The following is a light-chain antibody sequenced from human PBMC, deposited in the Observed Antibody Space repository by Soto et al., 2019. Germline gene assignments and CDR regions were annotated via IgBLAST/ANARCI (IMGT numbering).Light chain of an antibody. V-gene: IGKV4-1*01. CDR3: QQYYSIPPT. CDR1: QSVLYSSNNKNY. CDR2: WAS. Sequence: DIVMTQSPDSLAVSLGERATINCKSSQSVLYSSNNKNYLAWYQQKPGQPPNLLISWASTRESGVPGRFSGSGSGTDFTLTISTLQAEDVAVYYCQQYYSIPPTFGGGTKVDIK. J-gene: IGKJ4*01.